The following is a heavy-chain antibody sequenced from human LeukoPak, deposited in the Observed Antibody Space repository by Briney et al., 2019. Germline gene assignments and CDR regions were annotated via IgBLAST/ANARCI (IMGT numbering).Heavy chain of an antibody. J-gene: IGHJ6*03. D-gene: IGHD3-10*01. CDR1: GFTVSSNY. Sequence: GGSLRLSCAASGFTVSSNYMSWVRQAPGKGLEWGSVIYSGGSTYYADSVKGRFTISRDNSKNTLYLQMNSLSAEDTAVYYCARDFGPRPYYYMDVWGKGTTVTVSS. V-gene: IGHV3-53*01. CDR3: ARDFGPRPYYYMDV. CDR2: IYSGGST.